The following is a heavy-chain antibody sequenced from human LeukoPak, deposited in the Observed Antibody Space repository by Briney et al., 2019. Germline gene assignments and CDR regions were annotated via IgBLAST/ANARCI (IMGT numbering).Heavy chain of an antibody. CDR2: ISGSGGST. CDR1: GFTFSSHG. CDR3: AKVSIAAAAYFDY. V-gene: IGHV3-23*01. Sequence: GGSLRLSCAASGFTFSSHGMSWVRQAPGKGLEWVSAISGSGGSTYYADSVKGRFTISRDNSKNTLYLQMNSLRAEDTAVYYCAKVSIAAAAYFDYWGQGTLVTVSS. D-gene: IGHD6-13*01. J-gene: IGHJ4*02.